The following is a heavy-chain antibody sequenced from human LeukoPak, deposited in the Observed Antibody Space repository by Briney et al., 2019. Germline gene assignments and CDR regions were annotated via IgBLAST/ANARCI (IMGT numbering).Heavy chain of an antibody. V-gene: IGHV3-23*01. J-gene: IGHJ2*01. CDR2: ISGRGDST. CDR3: AKAIAAPVWYFDL. D-gene: IGHD6-13*01. CDR1: GFTFRGAA. Sequence: GGSLRLSCAVSGFTFRGAAMTWVRQAPGKGLEWVSTISGRGDSTYYADSVKGRFTISRDNSRNTLYLQMNTLRAEDTAVYYCAKAIAAPVWYFDLWGRGTLVTVSS.